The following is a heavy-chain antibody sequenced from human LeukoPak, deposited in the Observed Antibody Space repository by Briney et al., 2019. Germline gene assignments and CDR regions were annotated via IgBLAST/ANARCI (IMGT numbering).Heavy chain of an antibody. J-gene: IGHJ5*02. CDR1: GFTFSSYS. D-gene: IGHD6-13*01. CDR2: ISSSSSYI. V-gene: IGHV3-21*01. CDR3: ARQGSWAYWFDP. Sequence: GGSLRLSCAASGFTFSSYSMNWVRQAPGKGLEWVSSISSSSSYIYYADSVKGRFTISRDNAKNSLYLQMNSLRAEDTAVYYCARQGSWAYWFDPWGQGTLVTVSS.